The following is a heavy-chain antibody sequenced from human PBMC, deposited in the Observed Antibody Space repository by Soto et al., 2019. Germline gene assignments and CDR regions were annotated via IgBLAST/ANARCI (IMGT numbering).Heavy chain of an antibody. Sequence: QVPLVQSGAEVKKPGASVKVSCKASGYTFTSYAMHWVRQAPGQRLEWMGWINAGNGNTKYSQKFQGRVTITRDTSASTAYMELRSLRSEDTAVYYCATYYYGSGSYGYDYWGQGTLVTVSS. J-gene: IGHJ4*02. V-gene: IGHV1-3*01. CDR3: ATYYYGSGSYGYDY. D-gene: IGHD3-10*01. CDR1: GYTFTSYA. CDR2: INAGNGNT.